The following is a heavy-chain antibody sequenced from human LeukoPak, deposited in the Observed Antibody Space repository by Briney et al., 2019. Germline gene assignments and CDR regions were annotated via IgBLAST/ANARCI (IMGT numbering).Heavy chain of an antibody. CDR2: IKQDGSEK. Sequence: GGSLRLSCAASAFTFSSYWMSWVRQAPGKGLEWVANIKQDGSEKYYVDSVKGRFTISRDNAKNSLYLQMNSLRAEDTAVYYCARDEGGWFDPWGQGTLVTVSS. D-gene: IGHD2-15*01. J-gene: IGHJ5*02. V-gene: IGHV3-7*01. CDR1: AFTFSSYW. CDR3: ARDEGGWFDP.